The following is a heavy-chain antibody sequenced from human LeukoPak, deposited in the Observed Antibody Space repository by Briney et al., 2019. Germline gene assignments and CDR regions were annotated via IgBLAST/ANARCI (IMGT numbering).Heavy chain of an antibody. D-gene: IGHD3-22*01. CDR2: ISGSGGST. V-gene: IGHV3-23*01. CDR3: AKSHYYDSSGYYLPFDY. J-gene: IGHJ4*02. CDR1: GFTFSSYA. Sequence: GGSLRLSCAASGFTFSSYAMSWVRQAPGKWLEWVSAISGSGGSTYYADSVKGRFTISRDNSKNTLYLQMNSLRAEDTAFYYCAKSHYYDSSGYYLPFDYWGQGTLVTVSS.